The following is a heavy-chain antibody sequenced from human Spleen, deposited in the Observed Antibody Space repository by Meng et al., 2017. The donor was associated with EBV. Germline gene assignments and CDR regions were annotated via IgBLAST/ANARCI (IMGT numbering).Heavy chain of an antibody. CDR2: INHSGST. V-gene: IGHV4-34*01. CDR1: WALKWFL. J-gene: IGHJ4*02. Sequence: QVEVQAGGRGSFDASGTPFPPLAVLGWALKWFLLGWIRQPPGKGLEWIGEINHSGSTNYNPSLMRRVTISVDTSKNQFSLKLSSVTAADTAVYYCARRKLTYYYDSERMFFDYWGQGTLVTVSS. CDR3: ARRKLTYYYDSERMFFDY. D-gene: IGHD3-22*01.